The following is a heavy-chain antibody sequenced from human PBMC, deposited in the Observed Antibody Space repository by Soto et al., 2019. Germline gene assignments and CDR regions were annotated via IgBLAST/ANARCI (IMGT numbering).Heavy chain of an antibody. J-gene: IGHJ5*02. D-gene: IGHD3-3*01. CDR1: GGSISSGDYY. Sequence: PSETLSLTCTVSGGSISSGDYYWIWIRQPPGKALEWIGYIYYSGNTYYNPSLNGRLTISVDTSKNQFSLKLSSVTAADTAVYYCGRVVYGNSKRFLARWFDPWGQGTLVTVSS. CDR2: IYYSGNT. V-gene: IGHV4-30-4*01. CDR3: GRVVYGNSKRFLARWFDP.